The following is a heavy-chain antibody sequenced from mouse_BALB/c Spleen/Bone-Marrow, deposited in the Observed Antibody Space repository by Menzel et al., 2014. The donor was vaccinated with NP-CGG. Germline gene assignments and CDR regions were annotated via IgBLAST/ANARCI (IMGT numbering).Heavy chain of an antibody. CDR3: ARDRGYDSYYAMDY. CDR2: IWGDGST. V-gene: IGHV2-6-7*01. D-gene: IGHD2-2*01. J-gene: IGHJ4*01. CDR1: GFSLTGYG. Sequence: VMLVESGPGLVAPSQSLSITCTVSGFSLTGYGVNWVRQPPGKGLEWLGMIWGDGSTDYNSALKSSLSISKDNSKSQVFLKMNSLQTDDTARYYCARDRGYDSYYAMDYWGQGTSVTVSS.